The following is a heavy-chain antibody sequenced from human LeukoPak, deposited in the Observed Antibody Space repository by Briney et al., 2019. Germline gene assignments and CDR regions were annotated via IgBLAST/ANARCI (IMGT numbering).Heavy chain of an antibody. V-gene: IGHV3-7*01. CDR1: GFTFSSYA. CDR3: ARDRNRRYCTNGVCYRPGDY. J-gene: IGHJ4*02. D-gene: IGHD2-8*01. CDR2: IKQDGSEK. Sequence: GGSLRLSCAASGFTFSSYAMSWVRQAPGKGLEWVANIKQDGSEKYYVDSVKGRFTISRDNAKNSLYLQMNSLRAEDTAVYYCARDRNRRYCTNGVCYRPGDYWGQGTLVTVSS.